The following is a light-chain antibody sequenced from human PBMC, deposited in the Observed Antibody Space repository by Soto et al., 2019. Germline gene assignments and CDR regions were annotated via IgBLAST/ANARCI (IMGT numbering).Light chain of an antibody. CDR2: ASS. CDR3: QQYNSYSWT. J-gene: IGKJ1*01. V-gene: IGKV1-39*01. Sequence: DMQMNQSPSSLSASVGDRVTITCRTSQSVSIYVNWYQQKPGKAPILLIYASSSLQSGVPSRFSGSGFGTEFTLTISSLQPDDFATYYCQQYNSYSWTLGQGTKVDI. CDR1: QSVSIY.